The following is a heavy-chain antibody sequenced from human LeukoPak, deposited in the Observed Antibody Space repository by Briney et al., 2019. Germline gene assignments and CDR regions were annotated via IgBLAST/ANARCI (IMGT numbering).Heavy chain of an antibody. CDR1: GFTFSSYS. CDR2: ISSSSSYI. V-gene: IGHV3-21*01. D-gene: IGHD3-22*01. Sequence: PGGSLRLSCAASGFTFSSYSMNWVRQAPGKGLEWVSSISSSSSYIYYADAVKGRFTISRDNAKNSLYLQMISLRDDDTAVYYCARAHGGSGYYLPLDYWGQGTLVTVSS. J-gene: IGHJ4*02. CDR3: ARAHGGSGYYLPLDY.